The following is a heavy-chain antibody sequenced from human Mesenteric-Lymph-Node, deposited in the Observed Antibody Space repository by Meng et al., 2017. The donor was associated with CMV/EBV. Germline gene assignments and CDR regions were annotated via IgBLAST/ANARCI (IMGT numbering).Heavy chain of an antibody. J-gene: IGHJ4*02. Sequence: SLRLSCAAYGFIFGSYWMLWVRQVPGKGLVWVSRINSDGTITNYADSVKGRFTISRDNARDTLYLQMNSLRVDDTAVYYCARAQFDLWGQGTLVTVSS. CDR1: GFIFGSYW. CDR2: INSDGTIT. CDR3: ARAQFDL. V-gene: IGHV3-74*01.